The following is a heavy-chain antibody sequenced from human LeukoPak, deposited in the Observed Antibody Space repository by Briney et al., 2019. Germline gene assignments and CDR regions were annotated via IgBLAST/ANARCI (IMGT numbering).Heavy chain of an antibody. CDR2: ISAYNGNT. CDR1: GYTFTSYG. CDR3: ARAFLRIGASYYYYGMDV. D-gene: IGHD3-3*01. Sequence: ASVKVSCKASGYTFTSYGISWVRQAPGQGLEWMGWISAYNGNTSYAQKLQGRVTMTTDTSTSTAYMELRSLRSDDTAVYYCARAFLRIGASYYYYGMDVWGQGTTVTVSS. J-gene: IGHJ6*02. V-gene: IGHV1-18*01.